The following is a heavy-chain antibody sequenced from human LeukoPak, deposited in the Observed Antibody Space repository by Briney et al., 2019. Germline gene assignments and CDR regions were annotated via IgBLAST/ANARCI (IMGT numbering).Heavy chain of an antibody. CDR3: ARGLGYCTSTTCLIPFDY. CDR1: GFTVSTYY. Sequence: GGSLRLSCAASGFTVSTYYMTWVRQAPGKGLECVSVIYSGGSTYYADSVKGRFTVSRDNSKNTLYLQMNSLRAEDPAMYYCARGLGYCTSTTCLIPFDYWGQGTLVTVSS. V-gene: IGHV3-53*01. CDR2: IYSGGST. D-gene: IGHD2-2*01. J-gene: IGHJ4*02.